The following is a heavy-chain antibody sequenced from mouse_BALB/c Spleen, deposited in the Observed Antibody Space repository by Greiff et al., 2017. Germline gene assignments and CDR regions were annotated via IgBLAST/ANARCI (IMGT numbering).Heavy chain of an antibody. V-gene: IGHV2-2*02. CDR3: ARPYGNYQYFDV. D-gene: IGHD2-1*01. J-gene: IGHJ1*01. Sequence: VQLVESGPGLVQPSQSLSITCTVSGFSLTSYGVHWVRQSPGKGLEWLGVIWSGGSTDYNAAFISRLSISKDNSKSQVFFKMNSLQANDTAIYYCARPYGNYQYFDVWGAGTTVTVSS. CDR2: IWSGGST. CDR1: GFSLTSYG.